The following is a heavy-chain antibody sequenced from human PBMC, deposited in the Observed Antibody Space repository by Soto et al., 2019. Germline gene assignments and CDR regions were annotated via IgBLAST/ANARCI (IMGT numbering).Heavy chain of an antibody. CDR1: GYSFTSYW. J-gene: IGHJ4*02. V-gene: IGHV5-10-1*01. CDR3: ARREYYDSSGYTRYYFDY. CDR2: IDPSDSYT. Sequence: GESLKISCKGSGYSFTSYWISWVRQMPGKGLEWMGRIDPSDSYTNYSPSFQGHVTISADKSISTAYPQWSSLKASDTAMYYCARREYYDSSGYTRYYFDYWGQGTLVTVSS. D-gene: IGHD3-22*01.